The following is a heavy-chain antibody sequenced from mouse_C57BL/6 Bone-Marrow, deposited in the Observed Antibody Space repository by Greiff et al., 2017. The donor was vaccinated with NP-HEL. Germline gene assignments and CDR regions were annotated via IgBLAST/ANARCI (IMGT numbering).Heavy chain of an antibody. V-gene: IGHV1-64*01. Sequence: VQVVESGAELVKPGASVKLSCKASSYTFTSYWMHWVKQRPGQGLEWIGMIHPTSGSTNYNEKFKSKATLTVDKSSSTAYMQLSSLTSEDSAVYYCARGGAFDVWGTGTTVTVSS. J-gene: IGHJ1*03. CDR1: SYTFTSYW. CDR3: ARGGAFDV. CDR2: IHPTSGST.